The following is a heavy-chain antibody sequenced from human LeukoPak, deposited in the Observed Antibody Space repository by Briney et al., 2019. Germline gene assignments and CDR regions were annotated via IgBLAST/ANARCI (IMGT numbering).Heavy chain of an antibody. Sequence: GGSLRLSCAASGFTFSSYSMNWVRQAPGKGLEWVSSISSSSSCIYYADSVKGRFTISRDNAKNSLYLQMNSLRAEDTAVYYCSFYYGSGPTTRYAFDIWGQGTMVTVSS. CDR3: SFYYGSGPTTRYAFDI. J-gene: IGHJ3*02. CDR2: ISSSSSCI. CDR1: GFTFSSYS. V-gene: IGHV3-21*04. D-gene: IGHD3-10*01.